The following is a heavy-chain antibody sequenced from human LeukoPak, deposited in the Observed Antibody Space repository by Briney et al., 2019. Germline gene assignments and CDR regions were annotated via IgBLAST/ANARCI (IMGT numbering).Heavy chain of an antibody. J-gene: IGHJ3*02. CDR3: ARTDWSDAFDI. D-gene: IGHD3-9*01. Sequence: SETLSLTCTVSGGSISSGDYYWSWIRQPPGKGLEWIGYIYYSGSTYYNPSLKSRVTISVDTSKNQFSLKLSSVTAADTAVYYCARTDWSDAFDIWGQGTMVTVSS. CDR2: IYYSGST. V-gene: IGHV4-30-4*01. CDR1: GGSISSGDYY.